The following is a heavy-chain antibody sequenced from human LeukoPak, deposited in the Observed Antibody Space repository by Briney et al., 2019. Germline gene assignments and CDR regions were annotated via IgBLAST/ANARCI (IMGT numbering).Heavy chain of an antibody. CDR1: GGSLSSYY. Sequence: SGTLSLTCAVYGGSLSSYYWSWIRQPPGKGLEWIGEFNHSGSSNNNPSLKSRVTVLVDASKNQFSLKLSSVTAADSAVYYCARSRAGNDFLSAYYAFDIWGQGTMVTVSS. CDR3: ARSRAGNDFLSAYYAFDI. CDR2: FNHSGSS. J-gene: IGHJ3*02. D-gene: IGHD3-3*01. V-gene: IGHV4-34*01.